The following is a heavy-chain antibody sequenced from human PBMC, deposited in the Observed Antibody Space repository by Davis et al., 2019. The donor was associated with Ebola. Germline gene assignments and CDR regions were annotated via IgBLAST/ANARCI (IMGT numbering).Heavy chain of an antibody. CDR3: ARVSGYSYGYYYFDY. CDR2: IYPGDSDT. V-gene: IGHV5-51*01. D-gene: IGHD5-18*01. CDR1: SYSFTSYW. Sequence: GESLKISCTGSSYSFTSYWIGWVRQMPGKGVEWRGIIYPGDSDTRYSPSFQGQVTISADKSISTAYLQWSSLKASDTAMYYCARVSGYSYGYYYFDYWGQGTLVTVSS. J-gene: IGHJ4*02.